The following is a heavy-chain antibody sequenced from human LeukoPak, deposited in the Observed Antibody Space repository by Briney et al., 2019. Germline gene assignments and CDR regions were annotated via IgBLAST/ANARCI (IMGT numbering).Heavy chain of an antibody. V-gene: IGHV4-30-4*08. CDR2: IYYSGST. CDR3: ARATENGDSDY. D-gene: IGHD4-17*01. Sequence: SETLSLTCTVSGVSISSGGYYWSWIRQHPGKGLEWIGYIYYSGSTYYNPSLKSRVTVSVDTSKNQFSLKLSSVTAADTAVYYCARATENGDSDYWGQGTLVTVSS. J-gene: IGHJ4*02. CDR1: GVSISSGGYY.